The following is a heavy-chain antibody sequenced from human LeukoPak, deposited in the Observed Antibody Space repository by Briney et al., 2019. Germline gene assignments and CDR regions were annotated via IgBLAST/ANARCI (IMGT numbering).Heavy chain of an antibody. CDR1: GGSISSYY. Sequence: PSETLSLTCTVSGGSISSYYWSWIRQPAGKGLEWVGRIYTSGSTNYNPSLKSRVTMSVDTSKNQFSLKLSSVTAADTAVYYCAREVSGIAAAGTWGLAWFDPWGQGTLVTVSS. V-gene: IGHV4-4*07. J-gene: IGHJ5*02. D-gene: IGHD6-13*01. CDR2: IYTSGST. CDR3: AREVSGIAAAGTWGLAWFDP.